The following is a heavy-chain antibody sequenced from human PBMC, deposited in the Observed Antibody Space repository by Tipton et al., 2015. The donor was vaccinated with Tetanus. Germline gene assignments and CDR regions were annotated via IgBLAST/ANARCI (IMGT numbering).Heavy chain of an antibody. V-gene: IGHV4-39*01. CDR3: ARHLYGYWFDP. J-gene: IGHJ5*02. D-gene: IGHD2/OR15-2a*01. CDR1: GASISDKKYY. CDR2: IYFQGST. Sequence: TLSLTCTVSGASISDKKYYWGWIRQAPGKGLEWIASIYFQGSTYYSPSLKSRLTIDVDTSQNLFSLKSTSVTAADTAVYYCARHLYGYWFDPWGQGALVTVSS.